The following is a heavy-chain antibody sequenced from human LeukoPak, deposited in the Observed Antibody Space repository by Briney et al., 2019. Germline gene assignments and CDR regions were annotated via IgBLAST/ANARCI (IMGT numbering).Heavy chain of an antibody. CDR2: IYPGDSDT. J-gene: IGHJ4*02. Sequence: GESLKISCKGSGYSFTSYWIGWVRQMPGKGLEWMGIIYPGDSDTRYSPSFQGQVTISADKSISTAYLQWSSLKASDTAIYYCARRGSSGWSRGPYFDYWGQGTLVTASS. CDR3: ARRGSSGWSRGPYFDY. D-gene: IGHD6-19*01. CDR1: GYSFTSYW. V-gene: IGHV5-51*01.